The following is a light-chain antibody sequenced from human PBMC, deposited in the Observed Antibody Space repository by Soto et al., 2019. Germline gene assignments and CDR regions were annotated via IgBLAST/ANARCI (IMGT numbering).Light chain of an antibody. Sequence: EIVLTQSPATLSLSPGERATLSCRASQSVSSYLAWCQQKPGQAPRLLIYDASNRATGIPARFSGTGSGTDFTLTINNLEPEDVAVYYGQERTNWSIAFGQGTRLEIK. CDR3: QERTNWSIA. CDR2: DAS. CDR1: QSVSSY. J-gene: IGKJ5*01. V-gene: IGKV3-11*01.